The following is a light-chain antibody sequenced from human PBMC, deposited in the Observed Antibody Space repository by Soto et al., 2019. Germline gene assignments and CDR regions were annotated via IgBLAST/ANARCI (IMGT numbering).Light chain of an antibody. J-gene: IGLJ3*02. CDR1: SSDVGSYNL. Sequence: QSALTQPASVSGSPGQSITISCTGSSSDVGSYNLVSWYQQHPGKAPKLMVYESGKRPSGVSDRFFGSKSGNTASLTISGLQAEDEADYYCCSFARGTTLVLGGGTKLTVL. CDR3: CSFARGTTLV. CDR2: ESG. V-gene: IGLV2-23*01.